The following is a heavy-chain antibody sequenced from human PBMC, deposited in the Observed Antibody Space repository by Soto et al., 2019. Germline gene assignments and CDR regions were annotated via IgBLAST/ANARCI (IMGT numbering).Heavy chain of an antibody. Sequence: GGSLRLSCAASGFTFSSYAMSWVRQAPGKGLEWVSAISGSGGSTYYADSVKGRFTISRDNSKNTLYLQMNSLRAEDTAVYYCAKDFVPLHFIAVAAPGAFDIWGQGTMVTVSS. V-gene: IGHV3-23*01. CDR2: ISGSGGST. CDR1: GFTFSSYA. J-gene: IGHJ3*02. CDR3: AKDFVPLHFIAVAAPGAFDI. D-gene: IGHD6-19*01.